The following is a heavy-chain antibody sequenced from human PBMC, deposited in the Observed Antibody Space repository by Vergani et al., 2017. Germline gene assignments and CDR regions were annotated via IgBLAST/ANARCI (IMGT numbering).Heavy chain of an antibody. CDR2: ISYDGTNK. CDR1: GFSFPGYA. Sequence: VQLLESGGGLVQPGGSLRLSCEASGFSFPGYAMSWVRRAPGKGLEWVALISYDGTNKYYTNSVRGRFTISRDNSKSTLFLQMNSLRVEDMAVYYCARDRGDWRYSRYFYNYYMDVWGKGTTVTVSS. CDR3: ARDRGDWRYSRYFYNYYMDV. D-gene: IGHD2-8*02. V-gene: IGHV3-30-3*01. J-gene: IGHJ6*03.